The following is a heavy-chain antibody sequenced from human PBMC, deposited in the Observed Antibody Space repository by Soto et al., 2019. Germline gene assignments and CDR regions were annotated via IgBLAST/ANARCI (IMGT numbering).Heavy chain of an antibody. CDR1: GYIFSTYT. CDR3: ARVSFETSGYADY. D-gene: IGHD3-22*01. CDR2: INAANGNT. V-gene: IGHV1-3*01. Sequence: QVHLVQSGAEVKKPGPSVKVSCKASGYIFSTYTMHWVRQAPGQRLEWMGWINAANGNTKYSQNFQGRVTISRDTSASTAYLELSSLRSEDTAVYYCARVSFETSGYADYWGQGTLVTVSS. J-gene: IGHJ4*02.